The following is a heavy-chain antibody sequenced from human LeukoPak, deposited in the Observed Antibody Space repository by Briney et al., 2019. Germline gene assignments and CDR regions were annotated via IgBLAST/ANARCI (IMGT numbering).Heavy chain of an antibody. D-gene: IGHD3-10*01. Sequence: SETLSLTCTVSGGSISSSSYYWGWIRQPPGKGLEWIGSIYYSGSTYYNPSLKSRVTISVDTSKNQFSLKLSSVTAADTAVYYCARHEVVGLWFGEPYNWFDPWGQGTLVTVSS. J-gene: IGHJ5*02. V-gene: IGHV4-39*01. CDR1: GGSISSSSYY. CDR2: IYYSGST. CDR3: ARHEVVGLWFGEPYNWFDP.